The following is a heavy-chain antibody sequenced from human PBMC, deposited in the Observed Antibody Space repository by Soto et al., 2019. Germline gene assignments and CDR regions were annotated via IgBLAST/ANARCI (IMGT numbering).Heavy chain of an antibody. Sequence: ASVKVSCKAFGYTFTSYAMHWVRQAPGQRLEWMGWIIAGNGNTKYSQKFQGRVTITRDTSASTAYMELSSLRSEDTAVYYCARDAVRSSRALGYSSSWYGYWAQGTLDPVSS. CDR3: ARDAVRSSRALGYSSSWYGY. CDR2: IIAGNGNT. V-gene: IGHV1-3*01. CDR1: GYTFTSYA. D-gene: IGHD6-13*01. J-gene: IGHJ1*01.